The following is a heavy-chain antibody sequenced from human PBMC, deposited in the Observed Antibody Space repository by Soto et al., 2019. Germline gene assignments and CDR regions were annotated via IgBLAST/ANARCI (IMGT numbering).Heavy chain of an antibody. CDR3: ARHKRDLRFLEWSYYFDY. J-gene: IGHJ4*02. V-gene: IGHV4-4*02. Sequence: ASVTQCLTCAVAGGNIRTSSWWSWVRQPPGKGLEWIGEVYHSGSTNDNPSFKSRVAMSVDNSKNTLYLQMNSLRAEETAVYYCARHKRDLRFLEWSYYFDYWGQGTLVTVSS. D-gene: IGHD3-3*01. CDR1: GGNIRTSSW. CDR2: VYHSGST.